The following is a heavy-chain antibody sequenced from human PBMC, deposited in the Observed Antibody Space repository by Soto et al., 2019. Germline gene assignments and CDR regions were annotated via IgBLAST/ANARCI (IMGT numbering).Heavy chain of an antibody. CDR2: ISPYNGDT. V-gene: IGHV1-18*01. CDR1: GDRFTSYG. D-gene: IGHD2-15*01. J-gene: IGHJ6*02. CDR3: ARCPSLLRNENGKYGLDV. Sequence: QVQLVQSGAEVKKPGASVKVSCKASGDRFTSYGISWVRQAPGQGLEWIGWISPYNGDTYHAQKLQDRVTMTTDTSTSTAYMELRSLRSDDTAVYYCARCPSLLRNENGKYGLDVWGQGTTVTVSS.